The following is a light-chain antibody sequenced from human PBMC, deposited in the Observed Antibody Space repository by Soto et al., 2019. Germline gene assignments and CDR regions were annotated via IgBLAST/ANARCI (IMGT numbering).Light chain of an antibody. CDR3: QQRSNWPPVIT. Sequence: EIVLTQSPGTLSLSPGERATLSCRASQSVSYYLAWYQQKPGQAPRLLIYGASSRATGIPDRFSGSGSGTDFTLTISRLEPEDFAVYYCQQRSNWPPVITFGQGTRLEIK. CDR2: GAS. J-gene: IGKJ5*01. V-gene: IGKV3D-20*02. CDR1: QSVSYY.